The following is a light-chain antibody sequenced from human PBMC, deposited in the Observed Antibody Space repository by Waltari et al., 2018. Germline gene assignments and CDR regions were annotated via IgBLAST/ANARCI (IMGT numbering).Light chain of an antibody. CDR1: QSVTNNY. Sequence: EIVLTQSPGTLSLSPGERATLSCGASQSVTNNYLAWYKQKPGQAPRLLIYGASNRATGIPDRFSGSGSGTDFTLTISRLEPEDFAVYYCQQFDTSLIAFGQGTRLEIK. CDR3: QQFDTSLIA. J-gene: IGKJ5*01. V-gene: IGKV3-20*01. CDR2: GAS.